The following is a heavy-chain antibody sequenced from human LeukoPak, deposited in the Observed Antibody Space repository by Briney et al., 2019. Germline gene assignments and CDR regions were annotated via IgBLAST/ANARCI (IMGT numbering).Heavy chain of an antibody. J-gene: IGHJ4*02. D-gene: IGHD3-9*01. CDR1: GFTVSSNY. V-gene: IGHV3-23*01. CDR3: AKDGEDEYDILTGYQPGSFDY. CDR2: ISVSGGST. Sequence: GGSLRLSCAASGFTVSSNYMSWVRQAPGKGLEWVSAISVSGGSTYYADSVKGRFTISRDNSKNTLYLQMNSLRAEDTAVYYCAKDGEDEYDILTGYQPGSFDYWGQGTLVTVSS.